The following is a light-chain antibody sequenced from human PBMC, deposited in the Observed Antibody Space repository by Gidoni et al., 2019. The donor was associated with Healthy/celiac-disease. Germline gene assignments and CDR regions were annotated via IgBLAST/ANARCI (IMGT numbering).Light chain of an antibody. Sequence: DIQMTQSPSSLSASVGDRVTITCRASQSISSYLNWYQQKPGKAPKLLIYAASSLQSGVPSRFSGSGSGTDFTLNISSLQPEDFATYYCQQSYSTPHTFGPGTKVEIK. J-gene: IGKJ3*01. V-gene: IGKV1-39*01. CDR2: AAS. CDR3: QQSYSTPHT. CDR1: QSISSY.